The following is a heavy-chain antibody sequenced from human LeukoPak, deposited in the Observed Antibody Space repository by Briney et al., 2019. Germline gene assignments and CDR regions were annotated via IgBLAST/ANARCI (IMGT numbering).Heavy chain of an antibody. J-gene: IGHJ3*02. CDR1: GFTFSSYG. Sequence: PGGSLRLSCVASGFTFSSYGMHWVRQAPGKGLEWVAVILYDGSNKYNADSVKGRFTISRDTSKNTLYLQMSSLRPEDTAVYYCAKAWRAYGDYHTFDIWGQGTVVTVSS. V-gene: IGHV3-30*18. CDR2: ILYDGSNK. D-gene: IGHD4-17*01. CDR3: AKAWRAYGDYHTFDI.